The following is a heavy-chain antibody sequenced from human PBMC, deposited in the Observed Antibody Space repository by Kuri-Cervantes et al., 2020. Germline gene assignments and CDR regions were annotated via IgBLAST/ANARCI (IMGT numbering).Heavy chain of an antibody. D-gene: IGHD3-22*01. V-gene: IGHV4-34*01. J-gene: IGHJ4*02. CDR2: INHSGST. Sequence: SETLSLTCAVYGGSFSGFYWSWIRQPPGKGLEWIGEINHSGSTNYNPSLKSRVTISVDTSNNQLSLRLSSVTAADTAVYYCATTADSSGYYLNFDYWGQGTLVTVSS. CDR1: GGSFSGFY. CDR3: ATTADSSGYYLNFDY.